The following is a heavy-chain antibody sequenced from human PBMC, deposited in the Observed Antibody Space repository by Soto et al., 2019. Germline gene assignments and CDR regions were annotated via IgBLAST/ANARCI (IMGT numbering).Heavy chain of an antibody. Sequence: SVKVSCKASGFTFTSSAVQWVRQARGQRLEWIGWIVVGSGNTNYAQKFQERVTITRDMSTSTAYMELSSLRSEDTAVYYCAAPSTSPHYYYYGMDVWGQGTTVTVSS. J-gene: IGHJ6*02. CDR2: IVVGSGNT. CDR3: AAPSTSPHYYYYGMDV. V-gene: IGHV1-58*01. CDR1: GFTFTSSA.